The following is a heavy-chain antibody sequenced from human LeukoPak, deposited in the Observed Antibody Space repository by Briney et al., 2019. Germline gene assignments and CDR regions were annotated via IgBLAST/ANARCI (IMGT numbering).Heavy chain of an antibody. CDR1: GFTFSTYE. V-gene: IGHV3-48*03. CDR3: ARELAAAGTGYFDY. D-gene: IGHD6-13*01. J-gene: IGHJ4*02. Sequence: GGSLRLSCAASGFTFSTYEMNWVRQAPGKGQEWKSYISSLSHTIQYADSVKGRFTISRDNAQNSLFLQMDSLRVEDTAVYYCARELAAAGTGYFDYWGQGTMVTVSS. CDR2: ISSLSHTI.